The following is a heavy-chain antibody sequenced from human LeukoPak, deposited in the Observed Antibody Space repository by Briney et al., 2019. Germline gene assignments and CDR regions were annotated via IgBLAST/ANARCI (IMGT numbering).Heavy chain of an antibody. J-gene: IGHJ4*02. Sequence: GGSLRLSCAASGFTFSSYWMSWVRQAPGRGLEWVANIKQDGSEKYYVDSVKGRFTISRDNAKNSLYLQMNSLRAEDTAVYYCARDFSVVVPAAIPFDYWGQGTLVTVSS. V-gene: IGHV3-7*01. CDR1: GFTFSSYW. CDR2: IKQDGSEK. D-gene: IGHD2-2*01. CDR3: ARDFSVVVPAAIPFDY.